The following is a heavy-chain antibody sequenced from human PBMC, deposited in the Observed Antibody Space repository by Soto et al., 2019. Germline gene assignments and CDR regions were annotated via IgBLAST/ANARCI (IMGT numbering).Heavy chain of an antibody. V-gene: IGHV3-49*03. Sequence: GGSLRLSCTASGFTFGDYAMSWFRQAPGKGLEWVGFIRSKAYGGTTEYAGSVKGRFTISRDDSKSMPYLQMNSLKTEDTAVYYCTRDFGDFWSGYYNWFDPWGQGTLVTVSS. CDR2: IRSKAYGGTT. J-gene: IGHJ5*02. D-gene: IGHD3-3*01. CDR3: TRDFGDFWSGYYNWFDP. CDR1: GFTFGDYA.